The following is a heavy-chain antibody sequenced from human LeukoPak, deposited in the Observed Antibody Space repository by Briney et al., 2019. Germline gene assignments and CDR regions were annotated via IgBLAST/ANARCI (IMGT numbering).Heavy chain of an antibody. D-gene: IGHD6-19*01. CDR1: GFTFSSYA. CDR2: ISYDGSNK. V-gene: IGHV3-30-3*01. Sequence: GGSLRLSCAASGFTFSSYAMHWVRQAPGKGLEWVAVISYDGSNKYYADSVKGRFTISRDNSKNTVCLQMNSLRVEDTAVYYCARDPSGSGWSLNYWGQGTLVTVSS. CDR3: ARDPSGSGWSLNY. J-gene: IGHJ4*02.